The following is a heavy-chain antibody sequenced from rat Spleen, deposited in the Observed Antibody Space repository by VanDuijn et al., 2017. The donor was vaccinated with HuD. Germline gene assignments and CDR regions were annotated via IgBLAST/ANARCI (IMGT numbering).Heavy chain of an antibody. CDR3: ARGGNYDCDY. CDR2: ITNASGRT. CDR1: GFTFNNYW. D-gene: IGHD1-10*01. Sequence: EVQVVESGGGLVQPGRSMKLSCAASGFTFNNYWMTWIRQAPGKGLEWVASITNASGRTYYPDSVKGRFTISRDNAQNALYLQMNSLRSDDTATYDCARGGNYDCDYWGQGVMVTVSS. J-gene: IGHJ2*01. V-gene: IGHV5-31*01.